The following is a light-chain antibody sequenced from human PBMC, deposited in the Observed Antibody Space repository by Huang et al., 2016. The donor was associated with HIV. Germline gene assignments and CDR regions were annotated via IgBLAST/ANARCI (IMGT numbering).Light chain of an antibody. V-gene: IGKV3-11*01. Sequence: EILLTQSPATLSLSPGETATLSCRASQNVGQYLGWYQQKPGQVPRLLIYDGSRRAPDIPVRFSGNGSETDFTLTINTLEPEDFALYYCHPRRGWPQTFGQGTKLEI. CDR2: DGS. J-gene: IGKJ2*01. CDR3: HPRRGWPQT. CDR1: QNVGQY.